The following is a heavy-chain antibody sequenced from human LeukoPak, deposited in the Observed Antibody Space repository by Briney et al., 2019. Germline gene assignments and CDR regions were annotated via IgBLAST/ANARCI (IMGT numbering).Heavy chain of an antibody. CDR1: GFTFSSYW. CDR2: INSDGSST. V-gene: IGHV3-74*01. J-gene: IGHJ4*02. CDR3: ARDTDTVTTILDY. Sequence: RPGGSLRLSCAASGFTFSSYWMHWVRQAPGKGLVWVSRINSDGSSTSYADSVKGRFTIARDNAENTLYLQMNSLRAEDTAVYYCARDTDTVTTILDYWGQGTLVTVSS. D-gene: IGHD4-17*01.